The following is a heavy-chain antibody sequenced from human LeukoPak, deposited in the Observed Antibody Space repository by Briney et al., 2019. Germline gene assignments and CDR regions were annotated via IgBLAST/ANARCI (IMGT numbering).Heavy chain of an antibody. CDR1: GYAISSGYH. CDR2: IYHNGNT. Sequence: PSETLSLTCAVSGYAISSGYHWGWIRQPPGKGLEWIGNIYHNGNTHYNPSLESRVSISVDTSRNQFSLKLTSVTAADTAVYYCARSLSTAGMDYWGQGTLVTVSS. CDR3: ARSLSTAGMDY. V-gene: IGHV4-38-2*01. D-gene: IGHD2-2*01. J-gene: IGHJ4*02.